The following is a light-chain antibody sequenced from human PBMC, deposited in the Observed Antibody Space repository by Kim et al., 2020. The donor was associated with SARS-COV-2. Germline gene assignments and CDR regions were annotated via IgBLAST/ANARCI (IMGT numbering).Light chain of an antibody. CDR3: QSTDISGSWV. J-gene: IGLJ3*02. Sequence: VSPGQTARITCSGGVFPTKYSYWYQQKSRQAPVMVVYNDRARPSAIFARFSGSSSGTTVTLTIRGVQAEDEADYYCQSTDISGSWVFGGGTQLTVL. CDR2: NDR. CDR1: VFPTKY. V-gene: IGLV3-25*03.